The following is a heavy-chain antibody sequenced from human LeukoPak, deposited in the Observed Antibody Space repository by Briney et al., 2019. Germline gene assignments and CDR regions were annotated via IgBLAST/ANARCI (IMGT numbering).Heavy chain of an antibody. Sequence: PGGSLRLSCAASGFTFSSYAMSWVRQAPGKGLEWVANIKQDGSEKYYVDSVKGRFTISRDNAKNSLYLQMNSLRAEDTAVYYCAREKFDYWGQGTLVTVSS. CDR3: AREKFDY. J-gene: IGHJ4*02. CDR2: IKQDGSEK. CDR1: GFTFSSYA. V-gene: IGHV3-7*03.